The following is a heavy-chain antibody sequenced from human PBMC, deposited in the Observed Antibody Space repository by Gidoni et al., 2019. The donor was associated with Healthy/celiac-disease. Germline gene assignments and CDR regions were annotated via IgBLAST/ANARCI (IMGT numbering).Heavy chain of an antibody. Sequence: AEEKPGASVKVSCKASGYTFTGYYMHWVRQAPGQGLEWMGRINPNSGGTNYAQKCQGRVTMTRDTSISTAYMELSRLRSDDTAVDYCARDTSKKQMTTVTTSDYWGQGTLVTVSS. D-gene: IGHD4-17*01. J-gene: IGHJ4*02. V-gene: IGHV1-2*06. CDR3: ARDTSKKQMTTVTTSDY. CDR1: GYTFTGYY. CDR2: INPNSGGT.